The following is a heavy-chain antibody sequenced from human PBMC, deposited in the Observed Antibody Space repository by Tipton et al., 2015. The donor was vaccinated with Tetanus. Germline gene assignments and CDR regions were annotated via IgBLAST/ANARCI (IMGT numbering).Heavy chain of an antibody. CDR3: ARGRNYYDFWSGYTYYFDY. CDR2: INHSGST. V-gene: IGHV4-34*01. CDR1: GGSFSGYY. D-gene: IGHD3-3*01. Sequence: TLSLTCAVYGGSFSGYYWSWIRQPPGKGLEWIGEINHSGSTNYNPSLKSRVTISVDTSKNYFSLKLSSVTAADTAVYYCARGRNYYDFWSGYTYYFDYWGQGTLVTVSS. J-gene: IGHJ4*02.